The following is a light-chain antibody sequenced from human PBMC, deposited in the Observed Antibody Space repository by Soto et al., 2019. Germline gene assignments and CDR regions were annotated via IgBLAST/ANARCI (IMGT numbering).Light chain of an antibody. Sequence: QSVLTQPPSASGTPGQRVTVSCSGSTSDIGTNAVNWFQHLPGTAPRLLIYTNNQRPSGVPDRFSGSKSGTSASLAISGLQSEDEADYYCLSYTSANTRVFGGGTK. J-gene: IGLJ3*02. CDR1: TSDIGTNA. CDR3: LSYTSANTRV. V-gene: IGLV1-44*01. CDR2: TNN.